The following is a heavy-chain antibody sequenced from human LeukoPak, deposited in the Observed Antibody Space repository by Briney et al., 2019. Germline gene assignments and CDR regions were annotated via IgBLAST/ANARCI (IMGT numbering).Heavy chain of an antibody. CDR1: GYTFTGYY. J-gene: IGHJ5*02. CDR2: INPNNGGT. CDR3: ASRNYCSSTSCYTGGNWFDP. V-gene: IGHV1-2*02. Sequence: GASVKVSCKASGYTFTGYYMHWVRQAPGQGLEWMGWINPNNGGTNYAQKFQGRVTMTRDTSISTAYMELSRLRSDDTAVYYCASRNYCSSTSCYTGGNWFDPWGQGTLVTVSS. D-gene: IGHD2-2*02.